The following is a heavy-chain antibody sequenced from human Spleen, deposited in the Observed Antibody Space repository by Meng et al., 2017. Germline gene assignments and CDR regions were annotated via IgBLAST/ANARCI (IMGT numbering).Heavy chain of an antibody. J-gene: IGHJ4*02. CDR3: ARDEDISAAGKLFGDY. CDR2: IDPKSVDT. CDR1: GYNSPADW. D-gene: IGHD6-13*01. Sequence: RLGGSGPGVKKPGAAVKVTCKPPGYNSPADWVRCVRRASGQGLGRMGRIDPKSVDTHYEKRCQGRVTMPGDTSISTAYMELSGLRSDDKAMYYCARDEDISAAGKLFGDYWGQGTLVTVSS. V-gene: IGHV1-2*06.